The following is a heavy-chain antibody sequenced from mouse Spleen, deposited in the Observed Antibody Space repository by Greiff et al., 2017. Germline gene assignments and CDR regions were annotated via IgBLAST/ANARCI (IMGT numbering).Heavy chain of an antibody. CDR3: ARGDGYYPIRYYFDY. Sequence: VMLVESGPELVKPGASVKLSCKASGYTFTSYDINWVQQRPGQGLEWIGWIYPRDGSTKYNEKFKGKATLTVDTSSSTAYMELHSLTSEDSAVYFCARGDGYYPIRYYFDYWGQGTTLTVSS. D-gene: IGHD2-3*01. J-gene: IGHJ2*01. V-gene: IGHV1-85*01. CDR2: IYPRDGST. CDR1: GYTFTSYD.